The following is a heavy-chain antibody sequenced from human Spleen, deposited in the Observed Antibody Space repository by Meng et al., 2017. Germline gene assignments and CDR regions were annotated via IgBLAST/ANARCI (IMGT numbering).Heavy chain of an antibody. J-gene: IGHJ3*02. CDR2: IYYDGKIN. V-gene: IGHV3-33*01. CDR1: GFSFRSYA. D-gene: IGHD3-10*01. Sequence: GESLKISCAASGFSFRSYAMHWVRQSPGKGLEWVAIIYYDGKINYLGDSVKGRFTISRDNSRDTLYLQMNSLRAEDTAVYHCAREQTMVRGVTSDALDIWGQGTMVTVSS. CDR3: AREQTMVRGVTSDALDI.